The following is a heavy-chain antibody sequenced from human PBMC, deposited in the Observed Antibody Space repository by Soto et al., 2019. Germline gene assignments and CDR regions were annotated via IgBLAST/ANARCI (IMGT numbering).Heavy chain of an antibody. V-gene: IGHV3-23*01. J-gene: IGHJ4*02. CDR1: GFTFSSYA. Sequence: PGGSLRLSCAASGFTFSSYAMSWVLQAPRKGLEWVSAISGSGGSTYYADSVKGRFTISRDNSKNTLYLQMNSLRAEDTAVYYCAKEVYCSSTSCYGSYFDYWGQGTLVTVSS. CDR3: AKEVYCSSTSCYGSYFDY. D-gene: IGHD2-2*01. CDR2: ISGSGGST.